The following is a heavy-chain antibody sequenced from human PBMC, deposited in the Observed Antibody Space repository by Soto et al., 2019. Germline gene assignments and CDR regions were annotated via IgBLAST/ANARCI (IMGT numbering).Heavy chain of an antibody. V-gene: IGHV3-23*01. CDR3: AKGHCSGGSCYSGLDFDY. CDR2: ISGSGGST. CDR1: GFTFSSYA. J-gene: IGHJ4*02. Sequence: EVQLLESGGGLVQPGGSLRLSCAASGFTFSSYAMSWVRQAPGKGLEWVSAISGSGGSTYYADSVKGRFTISRDNSKNTLYLQMKRLRAEDTAVYYCAKGHCSGGSCYSGLDFDYWGQGTLVTVSS. D-gene: IGHD2-15*01.